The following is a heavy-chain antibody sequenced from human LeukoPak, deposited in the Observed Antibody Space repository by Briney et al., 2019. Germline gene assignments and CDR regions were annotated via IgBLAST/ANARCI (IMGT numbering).Heavy chain of an antibody. CDR3: ARVMVRGVLGAFDI. CDR2: INPNSGGT. V-gene: IGHV1-2*02. J-gene: IGHJ3*02. D-gene: IGHD3-10*01. Sequence: ASVKVSCKASGYTFTGYYMHWVRQAPGQGLEWMGWINPNSGGTNYAQKFQGRVTMTRDTSISTAYMELSRLGSDDKAVYYCARVMVRGVLGAFDIWGQGTMVTVSS. CDR1: GYTFTGYY.